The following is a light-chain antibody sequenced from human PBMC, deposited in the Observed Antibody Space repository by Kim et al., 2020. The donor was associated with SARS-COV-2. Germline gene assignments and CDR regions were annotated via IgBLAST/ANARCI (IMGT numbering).Light chain of an antibody. Sequence: SASVGDRVTIPCRASQDIKNYLAWYQQIPGRAPKLLIYAASTLQSGDPSRFSGSGSGTDFTLTISALQPEDFGDYHCQQFNSPYTFGQGTKVDIK. CDR3: QQFNSPYT. CDR1: QDIKNY. V-gene: IGKV1-9*01. J-gene: IGKJ2*01. CDR2: AAS.